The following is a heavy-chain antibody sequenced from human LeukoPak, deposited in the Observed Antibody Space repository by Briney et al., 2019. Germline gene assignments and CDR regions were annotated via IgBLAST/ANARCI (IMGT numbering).Heavy chain of an antibody. CDR3: ARGRREVATSSFYFDY. D-gene: IGHD5-12*01. V-gene: IGHV4-34*01. J-gene: IGHJ4*02. CDR2: INHSGST. Sequence: SETLSLTCAVYGGSFSGCYWSWIRQPPGKGLEWIGEINHSGSTNYNPSLKSRVTISVDTSKNQFSLKLSSVTAADTAVYYCARGRREVATSSFYFDYWGQGTLVTVSS. CDR1: GGSFSGCY.